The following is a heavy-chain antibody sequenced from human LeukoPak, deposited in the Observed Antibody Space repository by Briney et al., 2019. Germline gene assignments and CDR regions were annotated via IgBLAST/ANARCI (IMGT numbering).Heavy chain of an antibody. CDR2: ISGSGGST. V-gene: IGHV3-23*01. CDR3: ANYYYDSSGYLSVPFDP. J-gene: IGHJ5*02. D-gene: IGHD3-22*01. CDR1: GFTFRGYA. Sequence: GGSLRLSCAASGFTFRGYAMSWVRQAPGKGLEWVSAISGSGGSTTYAASVKGRFTISRNNSKNTLYLQMNSLRAEDTAVYYCANYYYDSSGYLSVPFDPWGQGTLVTVSS.